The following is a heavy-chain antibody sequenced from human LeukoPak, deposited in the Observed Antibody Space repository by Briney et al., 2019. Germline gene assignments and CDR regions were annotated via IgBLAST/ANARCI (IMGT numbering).Heavy chain of an antibody. CDR3: ARENYYDSSGNDAFDV. CDR2: IKQDGSEK. V-gene: IGHV3-7*04. D-gene: IGHD3-22*01. CDR1: GFTLSTYC. Sequence: GGSLRLSCTVSGFTLSTYCMTWVRQAPGKGLEWVANIKQDGSEKYYVDSVKGRFTITRDNAKKALYLEMNSLRVEDTALYYCARENYYDSSGNDAFDVWGEGTMVTVSS. J-gene: IGHJ3*01.